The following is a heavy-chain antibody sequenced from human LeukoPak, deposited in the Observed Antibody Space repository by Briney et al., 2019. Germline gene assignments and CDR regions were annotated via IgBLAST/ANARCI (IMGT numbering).Heavy chain of an antibody. CDR2: IYYSGST. CDR1: GGSISSSSYY. CDR3: ARAVGSGSYYIEPNPYFDY. V-gene: IGHV4-39*01. D-gene: IGHD3-10*01. J-gene: IGHJ4*02. Sequence: SETLSLTCTVSGGSISSSSYYWGWIRQPPGKGLEWIGSIYYSGSTYYNPSLKSRVTISVDTSKNQFSLKLSSVTAADTAVYYCARAVGSGSYYIEPNPYFDYWGQGTLVTVSS.